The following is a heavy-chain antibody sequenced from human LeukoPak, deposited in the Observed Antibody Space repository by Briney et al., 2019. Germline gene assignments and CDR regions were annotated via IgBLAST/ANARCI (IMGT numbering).Heavy chain of an antibody. CDR1: GFSISSCGNN. Sequence: PSETLSLSGTVSGFSISSCGNNWSWIRQHPGKGRAWIVYIYSSGSTYYNPSLTSRVTISVDTSKSQCSLKMSSVTAADTAMYYCASVRHDYSVFPDWYFDLWGRGNLVTVSS. V-gene: IGHV4-31*03. CDR2: IYSSGST. D-gene: IGHD4-11*01. CDR3: ASVRHDYSVFPDWYFDL. J-gene: IGHJ2*01.